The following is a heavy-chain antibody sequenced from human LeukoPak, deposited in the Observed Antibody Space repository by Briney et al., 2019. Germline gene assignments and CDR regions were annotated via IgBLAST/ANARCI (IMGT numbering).Heavy chain of an antibody. J-gene: IGHJ4*02. CDR3: ARPYRSGWHGSFDY. V-gene: IGHV4-59*01. CDR1: GGSIDSYY. Sequence: PSETLSLTCTVSGGSIDSYYWSWIRQPPGKGLEWIGNIYYSGSTNYNPSLKSRVTISVDTSKNQFSLKLSSVTAADTAVYYCARPYRSGWHGSFDYWGQGSLVTVSS. CDR2: IYYSGST. D-gene: IGHD6-19*01.